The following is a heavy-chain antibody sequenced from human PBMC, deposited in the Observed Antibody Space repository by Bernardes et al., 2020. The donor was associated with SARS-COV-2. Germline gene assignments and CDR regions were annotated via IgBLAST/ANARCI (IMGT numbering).Heavy chain of an antibody. CDR2: IYTSGST. CDR1: GGSISSYY. J-gene: IGHJ4*02. V-gene: IGHV4-4*07. Sequence: SETLSLTCTVSGGSISSYYWSWIQQPAGKGLEWIGRIYTSGSTNYNPSLKSRVTMSVDTSKNQFSLKLSSVTAADTAVYYCARASITMIVVVTYFDYWGQGTLVTVSS. CDR3: ARASITMIVVVTYFDY. D-gene: IGHD3-22*01.